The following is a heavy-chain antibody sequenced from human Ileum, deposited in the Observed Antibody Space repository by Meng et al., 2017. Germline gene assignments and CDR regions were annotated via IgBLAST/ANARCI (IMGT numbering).Heavy chain of an antibody. D-gene: IGHD4-17*01. J-gene: IGHJ4*02. Sequence: LLMRTGTGLNMPVASLTVSCKASVSAFIYYAIHWVRHAPGQGLEWLGYIGVGSSYTITYQHFQGRVTTMRDTSARMFYVEQTNSATEDTAVYFCGGVGFGERYDSDYWGQGTLVTVSS. CDR3: GGVGFGERYDSDY. CDR1: VSAFIYYA. CDR2: IGVGSSYT. V-gene: IGHV1-3*01.